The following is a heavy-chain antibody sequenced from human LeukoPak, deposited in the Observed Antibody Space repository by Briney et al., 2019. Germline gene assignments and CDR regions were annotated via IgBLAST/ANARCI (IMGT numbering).Heavy chain of an antibody. CDR1: GXSFSEYW. V-gene: IGHV3-7*05. CDR2: IKQDGSEK. J-gene: IGHJ4*02. D-gene: IGHD3-3*01. CDR3: VRDNWSAYFDY. Sequence: GGSLRLSCVASGXSFSEYWVSWVRQAPGKGLEWLANIKQDGSEKNHVDSVKGRFTISRDNARNTVFLQMNSLRAEDTAVYYCVRDNWSAYFDYWGQGNLVTVSS.